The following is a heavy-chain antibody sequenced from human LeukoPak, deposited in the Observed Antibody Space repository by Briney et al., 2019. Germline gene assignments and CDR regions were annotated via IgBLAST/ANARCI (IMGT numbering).Heavy chain of an antibody. J-gene: IGHJ6*02. CDR3: ARGATAMANYYGMDV. CDR1: GYTFTGYY. D-gene: IGHD5-18*01. V-gene: IGHV1-2*04. CDR2: INPNSGGT. Sequence: GASVKVSCKASGYTFTGYYMHWVRQAPGQGLEWMGWINPNSGGTNYAQKFQGWVTMTRDTSISTAYMELSRLRSDDTAVYYCARGATAMANYYGMDVWGQGTTVTVSS.